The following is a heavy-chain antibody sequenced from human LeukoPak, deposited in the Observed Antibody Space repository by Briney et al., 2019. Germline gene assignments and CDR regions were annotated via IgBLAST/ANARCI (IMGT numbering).Heavy chain of an antibody. CDR2: ISAYNGNT. CDR3: ARGGEYSSSSTEYYFDY. D-gene: IGHD6-6*01. V-gene: IGHV1-18*01. Sequence: ASVKVSCKASGYTFTSYGISWVRQAPGQGLEWMGWISAYNGNTNCAQKLQGRVTMTTDTSTSTAYMELRSLRSDDTAVYYCARGGEYSSSSTEYYFDYWGQGTLVTVSS. CDR1: GYTFTSYG. J-gene: IGHJ4*02.